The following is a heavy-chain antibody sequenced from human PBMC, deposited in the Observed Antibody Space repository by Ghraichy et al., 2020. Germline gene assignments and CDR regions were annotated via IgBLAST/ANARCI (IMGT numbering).Heavy chain of an antibody. CDR3: ARDVAWIQLWSPYYFDS. D-gene: IGHD5-18*01. Sequence: SLNISCAASGFTFSTYAIHWVRQAPGKGLEWVAVVSYDGNNKYYAESVQGRFTISRDNSKNTLFLQMNSLRADDTAVYYCARDVAWIQLWSPYYFDSWGQGTLVTISS. CDR2: VSYDGNNK. CDR1: GFTFSTYA. V-gene: IGHV3-30-3*01. J-gene: IGHJ4*02.